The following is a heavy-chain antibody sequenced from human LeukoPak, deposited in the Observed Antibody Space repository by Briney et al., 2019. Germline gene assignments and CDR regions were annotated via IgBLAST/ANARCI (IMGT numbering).Heavy chain of an antibody. Sequence: PGGSLRLSCAASGFTFSSYGMHWVRQAPGKGLEWVAVIWYDGSNKYYADSVKSRFTISRDNSKNTLYLQMNSLRAEDTAVYYCARDRSYYVDSYYFDYWGQGTLVTVSS. D-gene: IGHD1-26*01. V-gene: IGHV3-33*01. CDR3: ARDRSYYVDSYYFDY. CDR1: GFTFSSYG. J-gene: IGHJ4*02. CDR2: IWYDGSNK.